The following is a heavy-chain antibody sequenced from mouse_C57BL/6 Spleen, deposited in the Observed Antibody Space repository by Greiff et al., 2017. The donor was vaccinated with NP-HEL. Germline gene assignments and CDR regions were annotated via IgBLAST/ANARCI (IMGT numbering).Heavy chain of an antibody. CDR3: ARNMNYDWYFDV. D-gene: IGHD1-1*01. CDR1: GYTFTSYW. CDR2: IDPSDSYT. J-gene: IGHJ1*03. V-gene: IGHV1-69*01. Sequence: QVQLQQPGAELVMPGASVKLSCKASGYTFTSYWMHWVKQRPGQGLEWIGEIDPSDSYTNYNQKFKGKSTLTVDKSSSTAYMQLSSLTSEDSAVYYCARNMNYDWYFDVWGTGTTVTVSS.